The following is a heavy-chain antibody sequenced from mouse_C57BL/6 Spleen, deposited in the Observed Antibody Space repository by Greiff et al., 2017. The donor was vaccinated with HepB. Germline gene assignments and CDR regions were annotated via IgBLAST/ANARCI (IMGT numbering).Heavy chain of an antibody. D-gene: IGHD1-1*01. V-gene: IGHV2-2*01. CDR1: GFSLTSYG. CDR3: ARITTVVAYYYAMDY. J-gene: IGHJ4*01. Sequence: QVHVKQSGPGLVQPSQSLSITCTVSGFSLTSYGVHWVRQSPGKGLEWLGVIWSGGSTDYNAAFISRLSISKDNSKSQVFFKMNSLQADDTAIYYCARITTVVAYYYAMDYWGQGTSVTVSS. CDR2: IWSGGST.